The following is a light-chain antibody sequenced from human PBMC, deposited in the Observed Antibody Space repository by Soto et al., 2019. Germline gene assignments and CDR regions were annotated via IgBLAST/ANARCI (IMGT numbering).Light chain of an antibody. J-gene: IGKJ1*01. V-gene: IGKV1-5*03. CDR3: QQYDSYSWT. CDR2: QAS. CDR1: QSISSW. Sequence: DLQMTQSPASLSAFVGGRVTITCPASQSISSWLAWYQQKPGKAPKLMVYQASTLESGVPLRFSGSGSGTEFTLTINSLKSDDVATYYCQQYDSYSWTLGQGTKVDIK.